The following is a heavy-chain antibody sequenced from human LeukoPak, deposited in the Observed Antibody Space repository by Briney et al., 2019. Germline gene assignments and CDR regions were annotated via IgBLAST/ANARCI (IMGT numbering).Heavy chain of an antibody. V-gene: IGHV4-34*01. D-gene: IGHD3-22*01. Sequence: SETLSLTCAVYGGSFSGYYWSWIRQPPGKGLEWIGEINHSGSTNYNPSLKSRVTISVDTSKNQFSLKLSSVTAADTAVYYCARDLLPRYDSSGYYLGYWGQGTLVTVSS. J-gene: IGHJ4*02. CDR2: INHSGST. CDR3: ARDLLPRYDSSGYYLGY. CDR1: GGSFSGYY.